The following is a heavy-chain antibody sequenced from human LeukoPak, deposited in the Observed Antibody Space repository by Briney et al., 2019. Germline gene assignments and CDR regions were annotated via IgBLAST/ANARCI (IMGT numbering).Heavy chain of an antibody. CDR2: IYPADSDT. V-gene: IGHV5-51*01. J-gene: IGHJ3*02. D-gene: IGHD3-10*01. Sequence: GESLKISCQGSGYSFTSYWIAWFRQMPGKGLGWMGIIYPADSDTRYSPSFQGQVSISADKSMSIAYLQWRSLKASDTAMYYCARPHYYGSGSYYSGFDIWGQGTMVTVSS. CDR1: GYSFTSYW. CDR3: ARPHYYGSGSYYSGFDI.